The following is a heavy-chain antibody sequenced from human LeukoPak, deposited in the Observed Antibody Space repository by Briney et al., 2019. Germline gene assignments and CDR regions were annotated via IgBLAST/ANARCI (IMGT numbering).Heavy chain of an antibody. D-gene: IGHD2-2*01. J-gene: IGHJ6*04. V-gene: IGHV1-69*05. CDR3: ARSQGSTSCLDV. CDR2: IIPIFGTA. CDR1: GGIFSSYA. Sequence: SVKVSCKASGGIFSSYAIIWVRQAPGQGLEWMGGIIPIFGTANYAQKFQDRVTITTDESTSTAYMELRSMRSEDTAVYYCARSQGSTSCLDVWGKGTMVTVSS.